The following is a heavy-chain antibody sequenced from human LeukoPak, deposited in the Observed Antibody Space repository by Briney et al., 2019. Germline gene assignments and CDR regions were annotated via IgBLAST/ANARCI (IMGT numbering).Heavy chain of an antibody. CDR1: GFTFSSYS. Sequence: PGGSLRLSCAASGFTFSSYSMNWVRQAPGKGLEWVSVIYSGGSTYYADSVKGRVTISRDNSKNTLYLQMNSLRAEDTAVYYCARDSLGSAVDYWGQGTLVTVSS. V-gene: IGHV3-66*02. J-gene: IGHJ4*02. CDR3: ARDSLGSAVDY. CDR2: IYSGGST.